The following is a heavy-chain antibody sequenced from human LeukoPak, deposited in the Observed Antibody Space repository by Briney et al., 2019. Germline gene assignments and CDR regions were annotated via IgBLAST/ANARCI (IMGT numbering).Heavy chain of an antibody. Sequence: PSETLSLTCTVSGGSISSSSYYWGWIRQPPGKGLEWIGSIYYSGSTYYNPSLKSRVTISVDTSKNQFSLKLSSVTAADTAVYYCARDHIAVAGNAAFDIWGQGTMVTVSS. D-gene: IGHD6-19*01. J-gene: IGHJ3*02. CDR1: GGSISSSSYY. CDR2: IYYSGST. V-gene: IGHV4-39*02. CDR3: ARDHIAVAGNAAFDI.